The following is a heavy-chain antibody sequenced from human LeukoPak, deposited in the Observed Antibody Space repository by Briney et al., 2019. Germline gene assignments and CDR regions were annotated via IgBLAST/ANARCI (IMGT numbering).Heavy chain of an antibody. CDR2: FDPEDGET. V-gene: IGHV1-24*01. CDR1: GYTLTELS. J-gene: IGHJ5*02. D-gene: IGHD3-3*01. CDR3: VTYYDFWSGYSGTNWFDP. Sequence: GASVKVSCKVSGYTLTELSMHWVRQAPGKGLEWMGGFDPEDGETIYAQKFQGRVTMTEDTSTDTAYMELSSLRSEDTAVYYCVTYYDFWSGYSGTNWFDPWGQGTLVTVSS.